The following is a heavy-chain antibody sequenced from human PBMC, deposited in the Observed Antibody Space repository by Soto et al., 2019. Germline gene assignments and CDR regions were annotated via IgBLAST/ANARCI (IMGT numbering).Heavy chain of an antibody. CDR2: TSYDGSNK. J-gene: IGHJ3*02. CDR3: ARDPTAFGGIAVAGSGFDI. CDR1: GFSFDTYP. V-gene: IGHV3-30-3*01. D-gene: IGHD6-19*01. Sequence: QVQLVESGGGVVQPGRSLRLSCAASGFSFDTYPMHWVRQAPGKGLEWVAVTSYDGSNKDYADSVKGRITISRDNSKNMVYLQMNSLRVDDTAVYYCARDPTAFGGIAVAGSGFDIWGQGTRVTVSA.